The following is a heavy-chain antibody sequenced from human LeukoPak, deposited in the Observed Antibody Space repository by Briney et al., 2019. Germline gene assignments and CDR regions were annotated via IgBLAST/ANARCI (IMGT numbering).Heavy chain of an antibody. J-gene: IGHJ4*02. CDR3: ARPTRRYCSSTSCSRAFDY. V-gene: IGHV4-30-2*01. CDR1: GGSISSGGYY. Sequence: SQTLSLTCTVSGGSISSGGYYWSWIRQPPGKGLEWIGYIYHSGSTYYNPSLKSRVTISADTSKNQFSLKLSSVTAADTAVYYCARPTRRYCSSTSCSRAFDYWGQGTLVTVSS. D-gene: IGHD2-2*01. CDR2: IYHSGST.